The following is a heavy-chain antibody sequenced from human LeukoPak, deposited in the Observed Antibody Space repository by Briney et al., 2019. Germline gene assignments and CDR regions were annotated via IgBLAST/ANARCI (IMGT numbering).Heavy chain of an antibody. V-gene: IGHV3-21*01. CDR1: GFTFRTYS. CDR3: AREGGSSWSEAFDF. D-gene: IGHD6-13*01. J-gene: IGHJ3*01. CDR2: TGGSSTSI. Sequence: NPGGSLRLSCAASGFTFRTYSMNWVRQAPGQGLEWVSSTGGSSTSIYYADSVKGRFTISRDNAKNSLYLQMNSLRAEDTAVYYCAREGGSSWSEAFDFWGQGTMVTVSS.